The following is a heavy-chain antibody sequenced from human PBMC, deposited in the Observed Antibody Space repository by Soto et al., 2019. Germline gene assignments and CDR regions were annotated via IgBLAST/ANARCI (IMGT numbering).Heavy chain of an antibody. CDR3: AREGGAQERHLFDY. CDR1: GFTFSSYA. J-gene: IGHJ4*02. Sequence: GGSLRLCCTSSGFTFSSYAMHWVRQAPGKGLEWVAVISYDGSNKYYADSVKGRFTISRDNSKNTLYLQMNSLRAEDTAVYYCAREGGAQERHLFDYWGQGTLVTVSS. D-gene: IGHD1-1*01. CDR2: ISYDGSNK. V-gene: IGHV3-30-3*01.